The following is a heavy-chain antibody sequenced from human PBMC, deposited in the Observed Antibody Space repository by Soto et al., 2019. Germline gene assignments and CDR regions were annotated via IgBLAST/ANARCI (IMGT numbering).Heavy chain of an antibody. Sequence: GGSLRLSCAASGFTFSSYAMSWVRQAPGKGLEWLSAISSWSEDINYADSVKGPFTISRDNSKNTLYLQMSSLTAEATALYYCAKGSRASGYEYFDSWGRGTLVTVSS. J-gene: IGHJ4*02. CDR3: AKGSRASGYEYFDS. D-gene: IGHD5-12*01. CDR1: GFTFSSYA. V-gene: IGHV3-23*01. CDR2: ISSWSEDI.